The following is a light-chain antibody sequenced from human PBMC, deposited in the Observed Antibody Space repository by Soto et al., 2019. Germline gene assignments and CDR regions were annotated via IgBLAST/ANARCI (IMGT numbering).Light chain of an antibody. CDR1: QGISSW. J-gene: IGKJ1*01. CDR3: QQANNFPWT. CDR2: TAS. Sequence: DIQMTHSPSSVCSSVGDRGIITCRASQGISSWLAWYQQKPGEAPNIVIYTASSLQRWVPSRVRGSGSGTDFTLTISSLNPEYFETYYCQQANNFPWTFGQGTKVDI. V-gene: IGKV1-12*01.